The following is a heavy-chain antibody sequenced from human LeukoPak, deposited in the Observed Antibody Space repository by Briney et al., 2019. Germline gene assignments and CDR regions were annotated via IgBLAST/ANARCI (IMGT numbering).Heavy chain of an antibody. D-gene: IGHD4-17*01. V-gene: IGHV4-34*01. Sequence: PSETLSLTCAVYGGSFSGYYWSWIRQPPGKGLEWIGEINHSGSTNYNPSLKSRVTISVDTSKNQFSLKLSSVTAADTAVYYCARGKRGDYEDWSQGTLVTVSS. CDR2: INHSGST. J-gene: IGHJ4*02. CDR1: GGSFSGYY. CDR3: ARGKRGDYED.